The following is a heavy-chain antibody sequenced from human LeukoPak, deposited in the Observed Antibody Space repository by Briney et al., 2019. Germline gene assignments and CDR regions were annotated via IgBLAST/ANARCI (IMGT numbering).Heavy chain of an antibody. J-gene: IGHJ4*02. V-gene: IGHV1-69*04. CDR2: IIPILGIA. CDR1: GGTFSSYA. D-gene: IGHD3-10*01. CDR3: ARARGYYGPGDQPDY. Sequence: ASVKVSCKASGGTFSSYAVSWVRQAPGQGLEWMGRIIPILGIANYAQKFQGRVTITADKSTSTAYMELSSLRSEDTAVYYCARARGYYGPGDQPDYWGQGTLVTVSS.